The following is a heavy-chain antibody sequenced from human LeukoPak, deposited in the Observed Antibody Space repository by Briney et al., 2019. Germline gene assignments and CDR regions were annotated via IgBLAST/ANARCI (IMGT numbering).Heavy chain of an antibody. V-gene: IGHV1-2*02. CDR3: ASLSYYGSGSYYQDYYYYCMDV. CDR1: GYTFTGYY. J-gene: IGHJ6*02. Sequence: SVKVSCKSSGYTFTGYYMHWVRQAPGQGLEWMGWINPNSGGTNYAQKFQGRVTMTRDTSISTAYMELSRLRSDDTAVYYCASLSYYGSGSYYQDYYYYCMDVWGQGTTVTVSS. CDR2: INPNSGGT. D-gene: IGHD3-10*01.